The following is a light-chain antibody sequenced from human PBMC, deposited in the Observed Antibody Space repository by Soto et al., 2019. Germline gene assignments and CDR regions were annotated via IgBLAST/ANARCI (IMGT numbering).Light chain of an antibody. CDR3: HQYGSSPRT. J-gene: IGKJ2*02. V-gene: IGKV3-20*01. CDR1: QSVTRRY. Sequence: EIVLTQSPGTLPLSPGDRATLSCWDSQSVTRRYLAWFQRKPGQAPRLLIYEGSSRATGIPDRFSGSGSGTDFTLTINRLEPQDFAVYSCHQYGSSPRTLGQGTKLEIK. CDR2: EGS.